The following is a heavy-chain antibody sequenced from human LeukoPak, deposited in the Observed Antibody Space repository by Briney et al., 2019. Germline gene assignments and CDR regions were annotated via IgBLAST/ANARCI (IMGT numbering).Heavy chain of an antibody. V-gene: IGHV3-11*01. CDR2: ISSSGYTM. Sequence: GGSLRLSCAASGFIFSDYYMSWIRQAPGKGLEWISYISSSGYTMYYADSVKGRFTISRDNANNSVYLQMNSLRAEDTDVYFCARTMVTAMLTGVGYWGQGTLVTVSS. D-gene: IGHD5-18*01. CDR1: GFIFSDYY. CDR3: ARTMVTAMLTGVGY. J-gene: IGHJ4*02.